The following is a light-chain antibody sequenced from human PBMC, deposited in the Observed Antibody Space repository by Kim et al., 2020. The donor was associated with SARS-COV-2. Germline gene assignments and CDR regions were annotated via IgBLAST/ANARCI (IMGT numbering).Light chain of an antibody. J-gene: IGLJ2*01. V-gene: IGLV3-1*01. CDR1: KLGDKY. CDR2: QDD. Sequence: SYELTQPPSVSVSPGQTASITCSGDKLGDKYACWYQQKPGQSPVLVIYQDDKRPSGIPERFSGSNSGNTATLTISGTQAMDEADYYCQAWDSSTATFVGGTQLTVL. CDR3: QAWDSSTAT.